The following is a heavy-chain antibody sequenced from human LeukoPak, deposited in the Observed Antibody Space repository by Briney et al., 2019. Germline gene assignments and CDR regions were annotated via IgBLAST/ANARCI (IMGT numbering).Heavy chain of an antibody. V-gene: IGHV1-46*01. J-gene: IGHJ4*02. D-gene: IGHD1-26*01. Sequence: ASVKVSCKASGYTFTTYYMHWVRQAPGQGLEWRGIINPTGGSTSFAQKLQGRVTMTRDTSTSTVYMELSSLRSEDTAVYYCARGVYSGSRQQGGGYWGQGTLLTVSS. CDR3: ARGVYSGSRQQGGGY. CDR1: GYTFTTYY. CDR2: INPTGGST.